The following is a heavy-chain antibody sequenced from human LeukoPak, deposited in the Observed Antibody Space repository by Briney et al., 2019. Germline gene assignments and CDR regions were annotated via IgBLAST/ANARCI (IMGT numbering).Heavy chain of an antibody. Sequence: PSETLSLTCAVSGGSISSSNWWSWVRQPPGKGLEWIGEIYHSGSTNYNPSLKSRVTISVDKSKNQFSLKLSSVTAADTAVYYCASSYGSGSYFYYYYMDVWGKGTTVTVSS. V-gene: IGHV4-4*02. CDR2: IYHSGST. CDR3: ASSYGSGSYFYYYYMDV. CDR1: GGSISSSNW. D-gene: IGHD3-10*01. J-gene: IGHJ6*03.